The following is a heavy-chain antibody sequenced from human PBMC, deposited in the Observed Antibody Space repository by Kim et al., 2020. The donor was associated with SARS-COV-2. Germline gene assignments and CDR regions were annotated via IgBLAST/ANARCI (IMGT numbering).Heavy chain of an antibody. CDR2: IWYDGSNK. J-gene: IGHJ4*02. D-gene: IGHD2-8*01. Sequence: GGSLRLSCAASGFTFSSYGMHWVRQAPGKGLEWVAVIWYDGSNKYYADSVKGRFTISRDNSKNTLYLQMNSLRAEDTAVYYCARGLYCTNGVCYTSYFDYWGQGTLVTVSS. V-gene: IGHV3-33*01. CDR1: GFTFSSYG. CDR3: ARGLYCTNGVCYTSYFDY.